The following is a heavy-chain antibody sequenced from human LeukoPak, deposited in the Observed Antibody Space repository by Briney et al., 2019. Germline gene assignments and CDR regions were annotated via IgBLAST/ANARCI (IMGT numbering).Heavy chain of an antibody. Sequence: SETLSLTCAVYGGSFSGYYWSWIRQPPGKGLEWMGEINHSGSTNYNPSLKSRVTISVDTSKTQFSLKLSSVPAADTAVYYCARAPLYCGGDCYLPYFDYWGQGTLVTVSS. CDR3: ARAPLYCGGDCYLPYFDY. CDR2: INHSGST. CDR1: GGSFSGYY. D-gene: IGHD2-21*02. J-gene: IGHJ4*02. V-gene: IGHV4-34*01.